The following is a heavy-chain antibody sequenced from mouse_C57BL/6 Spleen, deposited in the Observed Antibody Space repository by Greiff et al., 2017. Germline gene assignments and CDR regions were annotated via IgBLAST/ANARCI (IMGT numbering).Heavy chain of an antibody. Sequence: VQLQQSGPELVKPGASVKISCKASGYAFSSSWMNWVKQRPGKGLEWIGRIYPGDGDTNYNGKFKGKATLTADKSSSTAYMQRSSLTSEDSAVYFCARSPAMDYWGQGTSVTVSS. J-gene: IGHJ4*01. CDR1: GYAFSSSW. CDR2: IYPGDGDT. V-gene: IGHV1-82*01. CDR3: ARSPAMDY.